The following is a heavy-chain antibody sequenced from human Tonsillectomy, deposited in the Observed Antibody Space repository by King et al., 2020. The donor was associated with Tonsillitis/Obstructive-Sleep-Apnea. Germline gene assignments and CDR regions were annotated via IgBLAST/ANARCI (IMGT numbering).Heavy chain of an antibody. D-gene: IGHD5-18*01. Sequence: VQLVESGGGVVQPGRSLRLSCAASGFTFSSYAMHWVRQAPGKGLEWVAVISYDGSNKYYADSVKGRFTISRDNSKNTLYLQMNSLRAEDTAVYYCAYSYGRWVRYYFDYWGQGTLVTVSS. CDR3: AYSYGRWVRYYFDY. J-gene: IGHJ4*02. CDR1: GFTFSSYA. CDR2: ISYDGSNK. V-gene: IGHV3-30*04.